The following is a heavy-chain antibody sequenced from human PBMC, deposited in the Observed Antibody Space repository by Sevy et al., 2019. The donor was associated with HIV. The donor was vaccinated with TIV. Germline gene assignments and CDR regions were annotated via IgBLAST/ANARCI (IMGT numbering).Heavy chain of an antibody. CDR2: INNDGSVR. D-gene: IGHD1-26*01. Sequence: GGSLRLSCKCSGFSLSAYWMHWVRQIPGKGLDWVSHINNDGSVRQYADSVKGRFTISRDNVRNRLYLQMESPRAEDAGVYYCARGIGKSGAFWGQGTLVTVSS. V-gene: IGHV3-74*01. CDR3: ARGIGKSGAF. J-gene: IGHJ4*02. CDR1: GFSLSAYW.